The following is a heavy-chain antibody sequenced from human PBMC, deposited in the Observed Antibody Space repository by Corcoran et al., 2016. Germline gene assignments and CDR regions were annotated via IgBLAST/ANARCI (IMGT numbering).Heavy chain of an antibody. CDR1: GGSFSGYY. CDR2: INHSGST. V-gene: IGHV4-34*01. J-gene: IGHJ4*02. Sequence: QVQLQQWGAGLLKASETLSLTCAVYGGSFSGYYWSWIRQPPGKGLEWIGEINHSGSTNYNPSLKSRFTVSVDTSKNQFSLNLSSVTAADTVKYYCAGRREGSVYYSRDDGGEGTRVTVAS. CDR3: AGRREGSVYYSRDD. D-gene: IGHD3-22*01.